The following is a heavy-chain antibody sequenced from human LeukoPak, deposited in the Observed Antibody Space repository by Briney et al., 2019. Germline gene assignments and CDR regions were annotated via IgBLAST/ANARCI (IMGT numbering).Heavy chain of an antibody. CDR1: GGSFSGYY. CDR2: INHSGST. J-gene: IGHJ6*03. Sequence: SETLSLTCAVYGGSFSGYYWSWIRQPPGKGLEWIGEINHSGSTNYNPSLKSRVTISVDTSKNQFSLKLSSVTAADTAVYYCASHRRYSGSYYYYYMDVWGKGTTVTISS. D-gene: IGHD1-26*01. V-gene: IGHV4-34*01. CDR3: ASHRRYSGSYYYYYMDV.